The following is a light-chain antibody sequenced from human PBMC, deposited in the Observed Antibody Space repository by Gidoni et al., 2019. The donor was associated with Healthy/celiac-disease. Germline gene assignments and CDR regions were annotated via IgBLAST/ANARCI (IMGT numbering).Light chain of an antibody. CDR1: RRDIGYYGC. CDR3: CSCTERNKIV. J-gene: IGLJ2*01. V-gene: IGLV2-14*03. CDR2: DVK. Sequence: QSALTQPASVSASPGQSITISCPGSRRDIGYYGCFPLSPHYQAIAPKMLIHDVKSRAPGVSDRFFGSKSCNTAALTISGLQTEDEGDYYCCSCTERNKIVFGGGTKLTVL.